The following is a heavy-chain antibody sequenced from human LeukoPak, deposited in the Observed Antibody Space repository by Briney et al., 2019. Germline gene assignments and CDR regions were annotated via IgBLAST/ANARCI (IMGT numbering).Heavy chain of an antibody. CDR3: AKDPRGYYKAFDI. CDR2: ISYDGSNK. CDR1: GFTFSSYG. V-gene: IGHV3-30*18. Sequence: PGGSLRLSCAASGFTFSSYGMHWVRQAPGKGLEWVAVISYDGSNKYYADSVKGRFTISRDNSKITLYLQMNSLRAEDTAVYYCAKDPRGYYKAFDIWGQGTMVTVSS. D-gene: IGHD3-9*01. J-gene: IGHJ3*02.